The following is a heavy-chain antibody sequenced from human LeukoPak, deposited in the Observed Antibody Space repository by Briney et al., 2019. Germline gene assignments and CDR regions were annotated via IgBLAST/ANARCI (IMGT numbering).Heavy chain of an antibody. Sequence: GGSLRLSCAASGFTFSSYEMNWVRQAPGKGLEWVSYISSSGSTIYYADSVKGRFTITRDNAKNSLYLQMNSLRAEDTAVYYCARGSSGRAFWYSDLWGRGTLVSVS. CDR1: GFTFSSYE. V-gene: IGHV3-48*03. D-gene: IGHD6-19*01. CDR3: ARGSSGRAFWYSDL. J-gene: IGHJ2*01. CDR2: ISSSGSTI.